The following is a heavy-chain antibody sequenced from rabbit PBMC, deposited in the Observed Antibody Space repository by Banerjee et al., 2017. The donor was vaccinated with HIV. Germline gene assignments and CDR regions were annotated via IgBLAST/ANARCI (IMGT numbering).Heavy chain of an antibody. V-gene: IGHV1S43*01. CDR1: GFSFSSSYY. Sequence: QQQLEESGGDLVKPGASLTLTCTASGFSFSSSYYMCWVRQAPGKGLELIACIYTSSGSTWYASWVNGRFTISRSTSLNTVDLKMTSLTAADTATYFCARGAAYSTTSGYIFHLWGPGTLVTVS. J-gene: IGHJ2*01. D-gene: IGHD1-1*01. CDR2: IYTSSGST. CDR3: ARGAAYSTTSGYIFHL.